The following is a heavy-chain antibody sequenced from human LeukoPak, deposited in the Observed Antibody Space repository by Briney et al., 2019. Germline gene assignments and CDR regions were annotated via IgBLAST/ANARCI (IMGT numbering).Heavy chain of an antibody. Sequence: GESLKISCKGSGYSFTSYWIGWVRQMPGKGLEWMGIIYPGDSDTRYSPSFQGQVTISADKSISTAYLQWSSLKASDTAMYYCARQRGSHDYGDYFDYWGQGTLVTVSS. CDR3: ARQRGSHDYGDYFDY. CDR2: IYPGDSDT. CDR1: GYSFTSYW. J-gene: IGHJ4*02. D-gene: IGHD4-17*01. V-gene: IGHV5-51*01.